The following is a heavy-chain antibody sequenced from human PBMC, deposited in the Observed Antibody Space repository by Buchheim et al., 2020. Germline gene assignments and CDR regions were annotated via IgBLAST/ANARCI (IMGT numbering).Heavy chain of an antibody. J-gene: IGHJ6*02. V-gene: IGHV3-48*03. CDR3: AREGYDFWSGYYSGINYGMDV. D-gene: IGHD3-3*01. Sequence: EVQLVESGGGLVQPGGSLRLSCAASGFTFSSYEMNWVRQAPGKGLEWVSYISSSGSAIYYADSVKGRVTISRDNATNSLYLQMNSLRAEDTAVYYCAREGYDFWSGYYSGINYGMDVWGQGTT. CDR1: GFTFSSYE. CDR2: ISSSGSAI.